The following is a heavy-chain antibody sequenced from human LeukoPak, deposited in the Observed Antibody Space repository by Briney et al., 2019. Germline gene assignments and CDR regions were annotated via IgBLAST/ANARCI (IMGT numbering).Heavy chain of an antibody. D-gene: IGHD3-10*01. CDR1: GFTFSDYD. Sequence: GGSLRLSCAASGFTFSDYDMNCVRQAPGKGLEWVSTISGSGGSTYYADSVKGRITISRDNSKNTLYLQMNSLRAGDTAVYYCTRGSYYYGSGWGQGTLVTVSS. J-gene: IGHJ4*02. V-gene: IGHV3-23*01. CDR2: ISGSGGST. CDR3: TRGSYYYGSG.